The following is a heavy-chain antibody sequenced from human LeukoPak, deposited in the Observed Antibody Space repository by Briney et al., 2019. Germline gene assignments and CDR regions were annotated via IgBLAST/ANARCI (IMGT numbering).Heavy chain of an antibody. Sequence: GASVKVSCKASGYTFTSYDINWVRQATGQGLEWMGWMNPNSGNTGYAQKFQGRVTMTRNTSISTAYMELSSLRSEDMAVYYCARKYYDILTGWRIGMDVWGQGTTVTVSS. D-gene: IGHD3-9*01. CDR2: MNPNSGNT. CDR3: ARKYYDILTGWRIGMDV. J-gene: IGHJ6*02. CDR1: GYTFTSYD. V-gene: IGHV1-8*01.